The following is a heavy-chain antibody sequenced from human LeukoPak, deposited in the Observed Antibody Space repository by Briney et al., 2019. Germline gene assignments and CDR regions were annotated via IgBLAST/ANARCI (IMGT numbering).Heavy chain of an antibody. J-gene: IGHJ4*02. CDR2: FDPEDGET. D-gene: IGHD3-22*01. Sequence: ASVKVSCKVSGYTLTELSMHWVRQAPGKGLEWMGGFDPEDGETIYAQKFQGRVIMTEDTSTDTAYMELSSLRSEDTAVYYCATVFQYYYDSSGYYSPYFDYWGQGTLVTVSS. V-gene: IGHV1-24*01. CDR3: ATVFQYYYDSSGYYSPYFDY. CDR1: GYTLTELS.